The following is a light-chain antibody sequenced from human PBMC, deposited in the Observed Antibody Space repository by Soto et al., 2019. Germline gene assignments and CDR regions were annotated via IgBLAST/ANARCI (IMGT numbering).Light chain of an antibody. CDR2: AAS. CDR1: QGISSY. J-gene: IGKJ3*01. Sequence: AIRMTQSPSSFSASTGDRVTITCRASQGISSYLAWYQQKPGKAPKLLIYAASTLQSGVPSRFSGSGSGTDFTLTISCLQYEDFATYYCQQYYSYPFTFGPGPKVDI. CDR3: QQYYSYPFT. V-gene: IGKV1-8*01.